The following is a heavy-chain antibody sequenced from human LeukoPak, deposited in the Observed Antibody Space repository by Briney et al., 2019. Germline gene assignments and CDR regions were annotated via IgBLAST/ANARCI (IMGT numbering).Heavy chain of an antibody. Sequence: QTGGSLRLSCAASGFTFSSYAMSWVRQAPGKGLEWVSAISGSGGSTYYADSVKGRFTISRDNSKNTLYLQMNSLRAEDAAVYYCAKKEWFGEFPFDYWGQGTLVTVSS. J-gene: IGHJ4*02. CDR2: ISGSGGST. CDR1: GFTFSSYA. D-gene: IGHD3-10*01. CDR3: AKKEWFGEFPFDY. V-gene: IGHV3-23*01.